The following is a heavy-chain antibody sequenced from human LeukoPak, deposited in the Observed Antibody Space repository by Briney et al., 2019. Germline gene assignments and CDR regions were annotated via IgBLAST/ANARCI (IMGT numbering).Heavy chain of an antibody. CDR3: ARGSPPGVTRPDYFDY. D-gene: IGHD5-18*01. Sequence: PGRSLRLSCAASGFTFSSYAMHWVRQAPGKGLEWVAVISYDGSNKYYADSVKGRFTISRDNSKNTLYLQMNSLRAEDTAVYYCARGSPPGVTRPDYFDYWGQGTLVTVSS. CDR1: GFTFSSYA. J-gene: IGHJ4*02. V-gene: IGHV3-30-3*01. CDR2: ISYDGSNK.